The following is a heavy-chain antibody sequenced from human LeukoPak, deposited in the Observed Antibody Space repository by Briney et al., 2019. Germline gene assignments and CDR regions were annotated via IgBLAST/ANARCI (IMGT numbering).Heavy chain of an antibody. V-gene: IGHV4-31*03. D-gene: IGHD1-26*01. J-gene: IGHJ4*02. CDR3: ATGGATSIDY. CDR2: IYYSGTT. CDR1: GGSISGGGNY. Sequence: PSETLSLTCTVSGGSISGGGNYRSWIRQHPGKGLEWIGYIYYSGTTYYNPSLKSRVTISLDTSKNQFSLKLNSVTATDTAVYYCATGGATSIDYWGQGTLVTVSS.